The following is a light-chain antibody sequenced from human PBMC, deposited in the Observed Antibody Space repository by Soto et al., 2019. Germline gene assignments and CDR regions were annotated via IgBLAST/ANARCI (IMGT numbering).Light chain of an antibody. V-gene: IGKV3-20*01. J-gene: IGKJ1*01. Sequence: EIVLTQSPGTLSLSPGERATLSCRASQSVSSSYLAWYQQKPGQAHRLLIYGASSRASGIPDRFSGSGSTKNFTTNISRLEPEDFAVYYCQQYSTSPRTFGQGTKVEIK. CDR1: QSVSSSY. CDR2: GAS. CDR3: QQYSTSPRT.